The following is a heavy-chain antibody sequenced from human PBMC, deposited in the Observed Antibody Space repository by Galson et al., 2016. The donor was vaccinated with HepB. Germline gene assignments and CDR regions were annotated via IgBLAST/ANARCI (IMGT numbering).Heavy chain of an antibody. J-gene: IGHJ4*02. CDR3: AREGVCSDGSCYSGFDY. CDR1: GDTFSSYV. CDR2: IIPLFGTA. Sequence: SCKASGDTFSSYVISWVRQAPGQGLEWMGGIIPLFGTANYAQKFQGRVTITADKSTNTAYMELSSLRAEDTAVYYCAREGVCSDGSCYSGFDYWGQGTPVTVSS. V-gene: IGHV1-69*06. D-gene: IGHD2-15*01.